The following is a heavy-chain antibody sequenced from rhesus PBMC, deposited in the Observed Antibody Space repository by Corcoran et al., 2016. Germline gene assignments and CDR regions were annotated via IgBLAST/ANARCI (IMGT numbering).Heavy chain of an antibody. CDR3: ARGSIIGRPNYYGFDS. D-gene: IGHD1-26*01. CDR2: ISERCGST. Sequence: QLQLQESGPGPVKPSETLSLTCAVSGGSISSHYWSWIRQPPGKELEWIGRISERCGSTDYNSSLKSRVTISTDTAKNQLSLKLISVTAADTAVYFCARGSIIGRPNYYGFDSWGQGVVVTVSS. J-gene: IGHJ6*01. CDR1: GGSISSHY. V-gene: IGHV4-173*01.